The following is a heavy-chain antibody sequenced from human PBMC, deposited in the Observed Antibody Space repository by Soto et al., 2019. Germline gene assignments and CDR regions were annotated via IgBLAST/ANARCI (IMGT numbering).Heavy chain of an antibody. CDR1: GFTFSSYW. CDR3: ERYRSRGNYDFWSGSTYYYYYYGMDV. CDR2: INSDGSST. V-gene: IGHV3-74*01. D-gene: IGHD3-3*01. J-gene: IGHJ6*02. Sequence: GGSLRLSCAASGFTFSSYWMHCVRQAPGKVLVLFSRINSDGSSTSYADSVKGRFTISRDNAKNTLYLQMNSLRAEDTAVYYCERYRSRGNYDFWSGSTYYYYYYGMDVWGRGYTVAVSS.